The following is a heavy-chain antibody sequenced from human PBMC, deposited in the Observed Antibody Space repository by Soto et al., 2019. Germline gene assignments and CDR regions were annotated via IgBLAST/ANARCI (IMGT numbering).Heavy chain of an antibody. CDR1: GGTFSSDG. CDR3: ARRDYSHNWFDP. Sequence: QVRLVQSGAEVRQPESSVKVSCKASGGTFSSDGITWLRQAPGQGLEWMGGIIPMFGSPHYSENFEGRIKISADESTSTVYMEVRSLESEDTAVYYCARRDYSHNWFDPWGQGTQVTVSS. D-gene: IGHD3-22*01. CDR2: IIPMFGSP. V-gene: IGHV1-69*01. J-gene: IGHJ5*02.